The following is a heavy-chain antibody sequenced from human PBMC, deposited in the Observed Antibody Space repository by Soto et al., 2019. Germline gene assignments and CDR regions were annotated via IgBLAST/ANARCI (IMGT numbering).Heavy chain of an antibody. CDR1: GFIFNTYS. Sequence: EMQLVESGGGLVKPGGSLRLSCAASGFIFNTYSMDWVRQAPGKGLEWVASISPSGSYMYYGYSLKGRFTVSRDNAKNSLYLQMDSLRADDTAIYYCARFGLVTFDCWGQGTLVTVSS. CDR2: ISPSGSYM. J-gene: IGHJ4*02. V-gene: IGHV3-21*01. CDR3: ARFGLVTFDC. D-gene: IGHD3-3*01.